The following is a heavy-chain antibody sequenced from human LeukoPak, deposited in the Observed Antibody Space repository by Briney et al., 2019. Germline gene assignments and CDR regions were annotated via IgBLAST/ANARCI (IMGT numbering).Heavy chain of an antibody. D-gene: IGHD2-2*01. Sequence: ASVKVSCKASGYTFTSYGISWVRQAPGQGLEWMGWISAYNGNTNYAQKLQGRVTMTTDTSTSTAYMELSSLRSDDTAVYYCASLKKFPYCSSTSCYQYYMDVWGKGTTVTVSS. J-gene: IGHJ6*03. CDR3: ASLKKFPYCSSTSCYQYYMDV. V-gene: IGHV1-18*01. CDR2: ISAYNGNT. CDR1: GYTFTSYG.